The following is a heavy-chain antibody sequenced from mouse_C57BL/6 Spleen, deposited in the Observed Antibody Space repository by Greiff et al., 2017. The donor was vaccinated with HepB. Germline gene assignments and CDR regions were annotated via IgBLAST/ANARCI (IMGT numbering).Heavy chain of an antibody. D-gene: IGHD1-1*01. CDR3: ARRSVVSSMDY. CDR2: IYPGGGYT. Sequence: VQLQQSGAELVRPGTSVKMSCKASGYTFTNYWIGWAKQRPGHGLEWIGDIYPGGGYTNYNEKFKGKATLTADKSSSTAYMQFSSLTSEDSAIYYGARRSVVSSMDYWGQGTSVTVSS. J-gene: IGHJ4*01. CDR1: GYTFTNYW. V-gene: IGHV1-63*01.